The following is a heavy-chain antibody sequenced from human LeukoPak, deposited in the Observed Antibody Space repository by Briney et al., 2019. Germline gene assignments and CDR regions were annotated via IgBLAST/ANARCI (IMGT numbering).Heavy chain of an antibody. V-gene: IGHV3-33*01. CDR1: GFTFSSYG. CDR3: ARDSGSYGVPDAFDI. CDR2: IWYDGSNK. D-gene: IGHD5-18*01. J-gene: IGHJ3*02. Sequence: WRTLRLSCAASGFTFSSYGMHWVRQAPGKGLKWVAVIWYDGSNKYYADSVKGRFTISRDNSKNTLYLQMNSLRAEDTAVYYCARDSGSYGVPDAFDIWGQGTMVTVSS.